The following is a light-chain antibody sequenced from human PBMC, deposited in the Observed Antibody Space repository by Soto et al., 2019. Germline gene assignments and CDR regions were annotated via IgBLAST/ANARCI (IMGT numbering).Light chain of an antibody. V-gene: IGLV2-14*01. J-gene: IGLJ2*01. CDR1: SSDVGGYNY. CDR3: SSYTSSSTPVV. Sequence: QSVLTQPASVSGSPGQSITISCTGTSSDVGGYNYVSWYQQHPGKAPKLMIYDVSNRPSGVSNRFSGSKSGNTASLTISGLQAEDEADYYCSSYTSSSTPVVFRGGTKVTV. CDR2: DVS.